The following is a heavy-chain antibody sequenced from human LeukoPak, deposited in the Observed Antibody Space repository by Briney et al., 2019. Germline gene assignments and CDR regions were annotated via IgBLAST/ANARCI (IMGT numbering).Heavy chain of an antibody. J-gene: IGHJ4*02. D-gene: IGHD4-23*01. CDR3: ARDIYGGNWPNDY. Sequence: GGSLRLSCAASGFTFSSYGMTWVRQAPGKGLEWVSYISSSSSTICYADSVKGRFTISRDNAKNSLYLQMNSLRAEDTAVYYCARDIYGGNWPNDYWGQGTLVTVSS. CDR2: ISSSSSTI. V-gene: IGHV3-48*04. CDR1: GFTFSSYG.